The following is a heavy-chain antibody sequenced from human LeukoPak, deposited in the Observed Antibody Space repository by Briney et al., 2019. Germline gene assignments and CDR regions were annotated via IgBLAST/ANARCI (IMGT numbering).Heavy chain of an antibody. CDR3: ALGSYQGNTFDI. D-gene: IGHD1-26*01. Sequence: GGSLRLSCAASGFTVSSNYMTWVRQAPGKGLEWVSVIYSGGRTYSADSVTGRFTTSSDSSTNTLYLQMSSLRSEDTAMYYCALGSYQGNTFDIWGQGTKVTASS. J-gene: IGHJ3*02. CDR2: IYSGGRT. V-gene: IGHV3-53*01. CDR1: GFTVSSNY.